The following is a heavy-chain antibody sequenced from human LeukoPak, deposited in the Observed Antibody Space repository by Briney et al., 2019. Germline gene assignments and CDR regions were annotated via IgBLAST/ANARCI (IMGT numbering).Heavy chain of an antibody. CDR3: AKDADHRGVIGMDV. Sequence: SGGSLRLSCAPSGFTFSSYGMSWVRQAPGKGLEWVAFIRYDGSNKYYADSVKGRFTISRDNSKNTLYLQMNSLRAEDTAVYYCAKDADHRGVIGMDVWGKGTPVTISS. D-gene: IGHD3-10*01. J-gene: IGHJ6*03. V-gene: IGHV3-30*02. CDR1: GFTFSSYG. CDR2: IRYDGSNK.